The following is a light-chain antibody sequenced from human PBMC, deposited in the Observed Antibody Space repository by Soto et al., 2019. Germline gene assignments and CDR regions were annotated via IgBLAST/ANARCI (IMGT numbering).Light chain of an antibody. V-gene: IGKV4-1*01. J-gene: IGKJ4*01. CDR3: KQYFSAPLS. CDR1: QSVLHSSNNKNY. CDR2: WAS. Sequence: DIVMTQSPDSLAVSLGERATINCKSSQSVLHSSNNKNYLAWYQQKPGQPPKLLIYWASTRGSGVPDRFGARGSGTDFTPTISSLQAEDVAVYYCKQYFSAPLSFGGRTKVGIK.